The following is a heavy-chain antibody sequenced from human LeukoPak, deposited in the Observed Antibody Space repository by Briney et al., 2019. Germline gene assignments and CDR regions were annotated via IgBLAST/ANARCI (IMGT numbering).Heavy chain of an antibody. CDR3: ARSIAVKYDSSGYYYYGMDV. Sequence: SVTVSCKASGGTFSNYAISWVRQAPGQGLEWMGGIIPIFGTANYAQKFQGRVTITADKSTSTAYMELSSLRSEDTAVYYCARSIAVKYDSSGYYYYGMDVWGQGTTVTVSS. D-gene: IGHD3-22*01. V-gene: IGHV1-69*06. CDR2: IIPIFGTA. J-gene: IGHJ6*02. CDR1: GGTFSNYA.